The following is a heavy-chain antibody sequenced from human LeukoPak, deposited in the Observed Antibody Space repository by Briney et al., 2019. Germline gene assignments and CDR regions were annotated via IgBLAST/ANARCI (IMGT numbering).Heavy chain of an antibody. CDR3: AKAPSGLIKGSFDM. Sequence: PGGSLRLSCAASGFSFANYAMTWVRQAPGEGLEWVSTITASGATTYYADSGKGRFTISRDNSGNTLYLQMSSLRAEDTAVYYCAKAPSGLIKGSFDMWGQGTMVTVSS. CDR1: GFSFANYA. D-gene: IGHD6-19*01. CDR2: ITASGATT. J-gene: IGHJ3*02. V-gene: IGHV3-23*01.